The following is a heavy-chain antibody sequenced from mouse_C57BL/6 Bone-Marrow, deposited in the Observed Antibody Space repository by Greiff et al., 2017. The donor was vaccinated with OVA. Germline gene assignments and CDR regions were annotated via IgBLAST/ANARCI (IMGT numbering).Heavy chain of an antibody. J-gene: IGHJ4*01. Sequence: QVQLQQPGAELVKPGASVKLSCKASGYTFTSYWMHWVKQRPGQGLEWIGMIHPYSGSTNYNEKFKSKATLTVDKSSSTAYMQLSSLTSEDSAVYNSAGFFPARAARRVYYDVDYRGQGTSITVSS. CDR3: AGFFPARAARRVYYDVDY. CDR1: GYTFTSYW. D-gene: IGHD3-1*01. CDR2: IHPYSGST. V-gene: IGHV1-64*01.